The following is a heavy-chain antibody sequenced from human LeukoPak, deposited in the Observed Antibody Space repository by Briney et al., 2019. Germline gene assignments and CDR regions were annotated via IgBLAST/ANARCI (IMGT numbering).Heavy chain of an antibody. J-gene: IGHJ4*02. V-gene: IGHV1-69*13. CDR3: ARVYCSGGSCYSSRGNFDY. Sequence: ASVKVSCKASGGTFSSYAISWVRQAPGQGLEWMGGIIPIFGTANYAQKFQGRVTITADESTSTAYMELSSLRSEDTAVYYCARVYCSGGSCYSSRGNFDYWGQGTLVTVSS. D-gene: IGHD2-15*01. CDR1: GGTFSSYA. CDR2: IIPIFGTA.